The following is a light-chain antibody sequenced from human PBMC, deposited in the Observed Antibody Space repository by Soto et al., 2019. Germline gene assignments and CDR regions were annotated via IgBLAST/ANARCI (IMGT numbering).Light chain of an antibody. Sequence: QSALTQPASVSGSPGQSITISCTGTSSDVGGYNYVSWYQQHPGKAPKLMIFEVSNRPSGVPTRFSGSKSDNTASLTISGLQAEDEADYYCSSYTSSSIFPYVFGTGTQLTVL. J-gene: IGLJ1*01. CDR1: SSDVGGYNY. CDR3: SSYTSSSIFPYV. CDR2: EVS. V-gene: IGLV2-14*01.